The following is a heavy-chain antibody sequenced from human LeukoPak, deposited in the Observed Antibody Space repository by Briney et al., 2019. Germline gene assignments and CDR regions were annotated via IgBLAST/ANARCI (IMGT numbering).Heavy chain of an antibody. CDR3: ARRRLANKKYYYYYYGLDV. J-gene: IGHJ6*02. Sequence: GESLKISCKGSGYSFANYFIAWVRQMPGKGLEGMGSIYPGDSDTRYSPSFQGQVTISADKSINTAYLQWSSLKASDTAMYYCARRRLANKKYYYYYYGLDVWGQGTTVTVSS. D-gene: IGHD3-9*01. CDR1: GYSFANYF. V-gene: IGHV5-51*01. CDR2: IYPGDSDT.